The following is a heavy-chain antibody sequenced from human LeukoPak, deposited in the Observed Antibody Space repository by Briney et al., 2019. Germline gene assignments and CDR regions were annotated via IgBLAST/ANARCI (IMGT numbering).Heavy chain of an antibody. CDR3: ARGAVRLLLFGDSGRKSKTYFDY. CDR1: GYTFTTYE. D-gene: IGHD3-10*01. J-gene: IGHJ4*02. Sequence: GASVKVSCTASGYTFTTYEIHWVRQASGQGLEWMGWMNPNSGKTGYAQTLQGRVTMTTDTSTSTAYMELRSLRSDDTAVYYCARGAVRLLLFGDSGRKSKTYFDYWGQGTLVPVSS. V-gene: IGHV1-8*02. CDR2: MNPNSGKT.